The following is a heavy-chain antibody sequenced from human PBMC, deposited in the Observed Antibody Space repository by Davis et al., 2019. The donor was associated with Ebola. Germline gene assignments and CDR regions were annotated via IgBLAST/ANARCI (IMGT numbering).Heavy chain of an antibody. CDR2: IYYSGST. V-gene: IGHV4-59*01. J-gene: IGHJ6*02. Sequence: SETLSLTCTVSGGSISSYYWSWIRQPPGKGLEWIGYIYYSGSTNYNPSLKSRVTISVDTSKNQFSLKLSSVTAADTAVYYCARDDKYYYGMDVWGQGTTVT. D-gene: IGHD3-9*01. CDR1: GGSISSYY. CDR3: ARDDKYYYGMDV.